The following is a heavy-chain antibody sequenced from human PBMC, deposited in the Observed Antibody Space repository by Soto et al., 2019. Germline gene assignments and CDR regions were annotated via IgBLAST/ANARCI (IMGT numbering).Heavy chain of an antibody. J-gene: IGHJ4*02. CDR3: ARGGTDGQWLVIDY. Sequence: ASVKVSCKASGYTFTSYGISWVRQAPGQGLEWMGWISAYNGNTNYAQKLQGRVTMTTDTSTSTAYKELGSMRPDDTAAYYCARGGTDGQWLVIDYWGQGTLVNVSS. CDR2: ISAYNGNT. D-gene: IGHD6-19*01. V-gene: IGHV1-18*01. CDR1: GYTFTSYG.